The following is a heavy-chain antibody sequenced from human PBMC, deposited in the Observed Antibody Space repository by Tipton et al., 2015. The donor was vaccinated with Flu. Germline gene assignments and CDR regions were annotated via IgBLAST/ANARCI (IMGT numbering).Heavy chain of an antibody. V-gene: IGHV1-69*01. J-gene: IGHJ6*02. CDR1: GGTFNKYA. Sequence: QMQLVQSGAEVKKPGSSVKVSCKTSGGTFNKYAISWVRQAPGEGLEWMGGIIPIFRTTNYAQRFRGRVTITADEFTSTAYMELSSLRSEDPAVYYCARGVGSTPYNHYGMDGWGQGTTVTVSS. D-gene: IGHD1-26*01. CDR2: IIPIFRTT. CDR3: ARGVGSTPYNHYGMDG.